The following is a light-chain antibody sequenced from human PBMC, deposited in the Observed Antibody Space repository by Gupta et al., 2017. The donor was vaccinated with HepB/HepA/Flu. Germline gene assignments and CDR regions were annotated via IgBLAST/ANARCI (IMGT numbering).Light chain of an antibody. V-gene: IGLV3-21*03. CDR2: DDN. J-gene: IGLJ2*01. CDR1: TIGSKS. CDR3: HVWDSSDVV. Sequence: SSVPTQPPSVSVAPSKTARMTCGGNTIGSKSVHWYQQKSGQAPVLVVYDDNVRPSGIPERFSGSNSGNTATMTIGRVEDGDEADYYCHVWDSSDVVFGGGTKLTVL.